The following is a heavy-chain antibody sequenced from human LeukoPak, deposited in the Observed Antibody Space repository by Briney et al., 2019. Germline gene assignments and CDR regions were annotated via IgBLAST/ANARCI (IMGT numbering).Heavy chain of an antibody. D-gene: IGHD3-3*01. J-gene: IGHJ6*03. Sequence: SQTLSLTCTVSGGSISSGSYYWSWIRQPAGKGLEWIGRIYTSGSTNYNPSLKSRVTISVDTSKNQFSLKLSSVTAADTAVYYCARDYFGPSGSPPYYYYYYMDVWGKGTTVTVSS. CDR1: GGSISSGSYY. CDR3: ARDYFGPSGSPPYYYYYYMDV. V-gene: IGHV4-61*02. CDR2: IYTSGST.